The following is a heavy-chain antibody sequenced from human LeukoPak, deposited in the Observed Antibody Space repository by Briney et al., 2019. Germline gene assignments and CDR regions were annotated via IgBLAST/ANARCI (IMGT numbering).Heavy chain of an antibody. CDR3: ASVYCSGGSCYPGPYDY. CDR2: ISAYNGNT. V-gene: IGHV1-18*01. Sequence: ASVKVSCKASGYTFTSYGISWVRQAPGQGLEWMGWISAYNGNTNYAQKLQGRVTMTTDTSTSTAYMELRSLRSDDTAVYYCASVYCSGGSCYPGPYDYWGQGTLVTVSS. CDR1: GYTFTSYG. J-gene: IGHJ4*02. D-gene: IGHD2-15*01.